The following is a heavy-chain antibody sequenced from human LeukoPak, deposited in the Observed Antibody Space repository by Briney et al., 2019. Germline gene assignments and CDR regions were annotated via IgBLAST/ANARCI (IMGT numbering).Heavy chain of an antibody. Sequence: SETLSLTCAVYGGSFSGYYWSWIRQPPGKGLEWIGEINHSGSTNYNPSLKSRVTISVDTSKNQFSLKLSSVTAVDTAVYYCARKATTGPTKAAFDIWGQGTMVTVSS. CDR2: INHSGST. V-gene: IGHV4-34*01. CDR1: GGSFSGYY. J-gene: IGHJ3*02. CDR3: ARKATTGPTKAAFDI. D-gene: IGHD4-17*01.